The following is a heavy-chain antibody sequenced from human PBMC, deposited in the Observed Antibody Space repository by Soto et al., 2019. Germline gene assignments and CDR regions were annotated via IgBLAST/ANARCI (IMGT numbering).Heavy chain of an antibody. J-gene: IGHJ4*02. CDR2: ISYDGSNK. Sequence: GGSLRLSCAASGFTFSSYGMHWVRQAPGKGLEWVAVISYDGSNKYYADSVKGRFTISRDNSKNTLYLQMNSLRAEDTAVYYCAKAGNDYGAPGAFDYWGQGTLVTVSS. CDR3: AKAGNDYGAPGAFDY. V-gene: IGHV3-30*18. CDR1: GFTFSSYG. D-gene: IGHD4-17*01.